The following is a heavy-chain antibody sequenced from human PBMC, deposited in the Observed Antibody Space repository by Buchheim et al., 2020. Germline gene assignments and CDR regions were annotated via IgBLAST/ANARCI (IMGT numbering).Heavy chain of an antibody. CDR2: IRYDGSNK. V-gene: IGHV3-30*02. Sequence: QVQLVESGGGVVQPGRSLRLSCAASGFTFSSYGMHWVRQAPGKGLEWVAFIRYDGSNKYYAYSVKGRFTISRANSKNTLYLQMNSPRAEDTAVYYCAKGVLEVLSYFDYWGQGTL. J-gene: IGHJ4*02. CDR3: AKGVLEVLSYFDY. CDR1: GFTFSSYG.